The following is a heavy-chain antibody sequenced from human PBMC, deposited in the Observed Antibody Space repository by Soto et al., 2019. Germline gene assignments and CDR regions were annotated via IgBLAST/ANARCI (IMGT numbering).Heavy chain of an antibody. D-gene: IGHD3-22*01. CDR1: SGSISDSDW. V-gene: IGHV4-4*02. Sequence: SETLSLTCTVSSGSISDSDWWTWVHQPPGKGLEWIGEIHHSGTTSNNPSLKSRVTISVDKSKNQFSLKLSSVTAADTAVYYCARKSHVNTWYWFFDFWGQGSLVTVSS. CDR2: IHHSGTT. CDR3: ARKSHVNTWYWFFDF. J-gene: IGHJ4*02.